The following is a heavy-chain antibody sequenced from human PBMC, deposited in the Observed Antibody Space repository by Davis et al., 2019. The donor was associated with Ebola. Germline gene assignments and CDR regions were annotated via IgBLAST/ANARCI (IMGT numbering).Heavy chain of an antibody. Sequence: PGGSLRLSCAASGFTFSSYAMSWVRQAPGKGLEWVSAISGSGGSTYYADSVKGRFTISRDNSKNTLYLQMSSLRAEDTAVYYCAKGDVGATTAYYYYYGMDVWGQGTTVTVSS. CDR1: GFTFSSYA. J-gene: IGHJ6*02. CDR3: AKGDVGATTAYYYYYGMDV. CDR2: ISGSGGST. V-gene: IGHV3-23*01. D-gene: IGHD1-26*01.